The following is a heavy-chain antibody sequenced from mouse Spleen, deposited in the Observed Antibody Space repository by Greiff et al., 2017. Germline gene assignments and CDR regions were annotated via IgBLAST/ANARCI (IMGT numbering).Heavy chain of an antibody. CDR1: GYSFTGYY. CDR3: ASPIYYYGSSYEGFAY. J-gene: IGHJ3*01. Sequence: VQLQQSGPELVKPGASVKISCKASGYSFTGYYMNWVKQSPEKSLEWIGEINPSTGGTTYNQKFKAKATLTVDKSSSTAYMQLSSLTSEDSAVYYCASPIYYYGSSYEGFAYWGQGTLVTVSA. D-gene: IGHD1-1*01. V-gene: IGHV1-42*01. CDR2: INPSTGGT.